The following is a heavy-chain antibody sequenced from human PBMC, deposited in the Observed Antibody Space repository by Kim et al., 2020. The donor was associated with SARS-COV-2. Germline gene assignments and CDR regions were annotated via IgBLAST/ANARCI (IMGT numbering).Heavy chain of an antibody. CDR1: GYNFINYG. CDR3: ARGTYFDSSGALDY. J-gene: IGHJ4*02. CDR2: INTNTGNP. D-gene: IGHD3-22*01. Sequence: ASVKVSCKASGYNFINYGINWIRQAPGQGLEWMGWINTNTGNPTYAQGFTGRFVFSLETSVRMTYLHITSLKPEDTAVYYCARGTYFDSSGALDYWGQGILVTVSS. V-gene: IGHV7-4-1*04.